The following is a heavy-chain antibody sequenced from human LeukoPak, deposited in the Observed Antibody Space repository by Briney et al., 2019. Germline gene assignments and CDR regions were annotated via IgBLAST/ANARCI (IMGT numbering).Heavy chain of an antibody. J-gene: IGHJ3*02. V-gene: IGHV1-18*01. CDR3: AKGEPDLYYDILTGYPRGYKVPDWAFDI. Sequence: ASVKVSCKASGGTFSSYAISWVRQAPGHGLEWMGWSAFYNGDTNYAQKLQGRVTMTTDTSTSTAYMELRSLRSDDTAVYYCAKGEPDLYYDILTGYPRGYKVPDWAFDIWGQGTMVTVSS. CDR2: SAFYNGDT. D-gene: IGHD3-9*01. CDR1: GGTFSSYA.